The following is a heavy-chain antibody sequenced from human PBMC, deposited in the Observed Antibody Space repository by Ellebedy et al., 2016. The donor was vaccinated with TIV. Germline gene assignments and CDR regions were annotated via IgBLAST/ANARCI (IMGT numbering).Heavy chain of an antibody. CDR3: ARDYGDSLWGLDY. CDR2: ISYDGSNK. Sequence: GESLKISCAASGFTFSRYGMHWVRQAPGKGLEWVAVISYDGSNKYYADSVKGRFTISRDNSKNTLYLQMNSLRAEDTAVYYCARDYGDSLWGLDYWGQGTLVTVSS. D-gene: IGHD4-17*01. V-gene: IGHV3-30*03. CDR1: GFTFSRYG. J-gene: IGHJ4*02.